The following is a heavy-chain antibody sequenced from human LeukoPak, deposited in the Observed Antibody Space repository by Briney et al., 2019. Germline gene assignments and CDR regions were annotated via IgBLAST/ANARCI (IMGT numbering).Heavy chain of an antibody. CDR1: GGSISSYY. Sequence: SETLSLTCTVSGGSISSYYWSWIRQPAGKGLERIGRIYTSGSTNYNPSLRSRVTMSVDTSKNQFSLKLSSVTAADTAVYYCARDERTIFGVVIIPMDVWGKGTTVTVSS. V-gene: IGHV4-4*07. J-gene: IGHJ6*04. D-gene: IGHD3-3*01. CDR3: ARDERTIFGVVIIPMDV. CDR2: IYTSGST.